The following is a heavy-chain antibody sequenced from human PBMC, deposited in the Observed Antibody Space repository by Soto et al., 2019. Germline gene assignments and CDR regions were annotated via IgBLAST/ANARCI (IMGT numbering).Heavy chain of an antibody. Sequence: GESLKISCNGSGYSFTIYWISLVLQMPGKGLEWMGRIDPSDSYTNYSPSFQGHVTISADKSISTAYLQWSSLKASDTAMYYCARPNWGAPYYGMDVWGQGTTVTVSS. J-gene: IGHJ6*02. CDR3: ARPNWGAPYYGMDV. CDR1: GYSFTIYW. D-gene: IGHD7-27*01. V-gene: IGHV5-10-1*01. CDR2: IDPSDSYT.